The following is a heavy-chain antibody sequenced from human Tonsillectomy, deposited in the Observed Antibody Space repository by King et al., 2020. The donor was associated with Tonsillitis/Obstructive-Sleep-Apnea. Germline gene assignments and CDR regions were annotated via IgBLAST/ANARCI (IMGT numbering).Heavy chain of an antibody. J-gene: IGHJ4*02. CDR2: IYPGDSDT. CDR3: ARPVTSDPDSSGWYGPERDIYYFDY. Sequence: QLVQSGAEVKKPGESLKISCKGSGYSFTSYWIGWVRQMPGKGLEWMGSIYPGDSDTRYSPSFQGQVTISADKSISTAYLQWSSLKASDTAMYYCARPVTSDPDSSGWYGPERDIYYFDYWGQGTLVTVSS. CDR1: GYSFTSYW. V-gene: IGHV5-51*01. D-gene: IGHD6-19*01.